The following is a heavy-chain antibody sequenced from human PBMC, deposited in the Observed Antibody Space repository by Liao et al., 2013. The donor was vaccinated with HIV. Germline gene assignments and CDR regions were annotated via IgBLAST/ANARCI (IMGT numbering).Heavy chain of an antibody. CDR1: GGSISSYY. D-gene: IGHD1-26*01. V-gene: IGHV4-4*07. J-gene: IGHJ2*01. Sequence: QVHLQESGPGLVKPSETLSLTCTVSGGSISSYYWSWLRQSAGKGLEWIGRIHPTGNTNYNPSLKSRVSISVDSSTNRFSLLMTSVTAADTAVYYCARVVGGSYLHWYFDLVGPWHPGHCLL. CDR3: ARVVGGSYLHWYFDL. CDR2: IHPTGNT.